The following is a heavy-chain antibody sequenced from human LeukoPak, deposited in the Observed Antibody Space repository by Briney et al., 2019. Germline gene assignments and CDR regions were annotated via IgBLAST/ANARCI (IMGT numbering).Heavy chain of an antibody. CDR3: ARDFSLDAFDI. J-gene: IGHJ3*02. CDR1: GGSISSGSYY. Sequence: PSETLSLTCTASGGSISSGSYYWSWIRQPAGKGLEWIGRIYTSGSTSYNPSLKSRVTISVDTSKDQFSLKLSSVTAADTAVYYCARDFSLDAFDIWGQGTMVTVSS. CDR2: IYTSGST. V-gene: IGHV4-61*02.